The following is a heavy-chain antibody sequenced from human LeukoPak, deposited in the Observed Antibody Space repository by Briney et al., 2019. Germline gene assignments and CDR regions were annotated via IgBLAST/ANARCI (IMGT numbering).Heavy chain of an antibody. CDR2: INPNSGGT. J-gene: IGHJ5*02. D-gene: IGHD3-3*01. CDR1: GYTFTGYY. V-gene: IGHV1-2*02. CDR3: ARGLEWLTRRHTWFDP. Sequence: ASVKVSCKASGYTFTGYYMHWVRQAPGQGLEWMGWINPNSGGTNYAQKFQGRVTITRDTSISTAYMELRSLRSDDTAVYYCARGLEWLTRRHTWFDPWGQGTLVTVSS.